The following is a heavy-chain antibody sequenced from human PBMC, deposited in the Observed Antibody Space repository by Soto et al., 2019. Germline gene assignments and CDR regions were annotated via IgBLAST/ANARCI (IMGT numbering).Heavy chain of an antibody. CDR2: IWYDGSNK. V-gene: IGHV3-33*01. CDR3: AIVQIDYHPPHAFDI. Sequence: GWSLRLSCAASGFTFSSYGMHWVRQAPGKGLEWVAGIWYDGSNKYYADSVKGRFTISRDNSKNTLYLQMNGRRAEDTAVYYCAIVQIDYHPPHAFDICGQGT. D-gene: IGHD3-16*01. J-gene: IGHJ3*02. CDR1: GFTFSSYG.